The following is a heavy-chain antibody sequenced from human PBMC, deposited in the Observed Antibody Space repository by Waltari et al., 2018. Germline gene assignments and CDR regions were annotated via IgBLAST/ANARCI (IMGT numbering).Heavy chain of an antibody. J-gene: IGHJ5*02. D-gene: IGHD4-17*01. CDR3: AKDQTGTNDYGDYEPNWFDP. CDR2: ISYDGSNK. V-gene: IGHV3-30*18. CDR1: GFTFSSYG. Sequence: QVQLVESGGGVVQPGRSLRLSCAASGFTFSSYGMHWVRQAQGQGLELVAVISYDGSNKYYADSVKGRFTISRDNSKNTLYLQMNSLRAEDTAVYYCAKDQTGTNDYGDYEPNWFDPWGQGTLVTVSS.